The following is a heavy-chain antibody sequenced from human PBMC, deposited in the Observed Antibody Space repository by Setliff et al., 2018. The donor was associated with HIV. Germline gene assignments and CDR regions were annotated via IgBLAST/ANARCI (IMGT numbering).Heavy chain of an antibody. Sequence: VASVKVSCKVSGYTLTELSMHWVRQAPGKGLEWMGGFDPEDGETIYAQKFQGRVTMTEDTSTDTAYMELSSLRSEDTAVYYCATYYYDSSGYYWEYSWFDPWGQGTLVTVSS. D-gene: IGHD3-22*01. CDR2: FDPEDGET. J-gene: IGHJ5*02. CDR1: GYTLTELS. V-gene: IGHV1-24*01. CDR3: ATYYYDSSGYYWEYSWFDP.